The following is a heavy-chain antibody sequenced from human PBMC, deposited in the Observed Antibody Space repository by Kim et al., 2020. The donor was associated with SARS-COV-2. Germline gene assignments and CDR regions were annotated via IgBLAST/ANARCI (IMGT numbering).Heavy chain of an antibody. Sequence: GGSLRLSCAASGFTFSAYYMHWIRQAPGKGLEWVSYIGTTSTYTKYADSVKGRFTISRDNANNSLYLQMNSLRADDTAVYYCARPKGYCSGASCEGAFDIWGQWTMVIVSS. CDR3: ARPKGYCSGASCEGAFDI. D-gene: IGHD2-15*01. CDR2: IGTTSTYT. V-gene: IGHV3-11*03. CDR1: GFTFSAYY. J-gene: IGHJ3*02.